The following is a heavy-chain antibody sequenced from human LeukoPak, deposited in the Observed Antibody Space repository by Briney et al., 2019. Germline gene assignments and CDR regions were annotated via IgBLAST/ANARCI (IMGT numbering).Heavy chain of an antibody. CDR3: ARVPYYYDSSGYLYYYYYMDV. CDR2: INWNGGST. CDR1: GFTFDDYG. Sequence: GGSLRLSCAASGFTFDDYGMSWVRQAPGRGLEWVSGINWNGGSTGYADSVKGRFTISRDNAKNSLYLQMNSLRAEDTALYYCARVPYYYDSSGYLYYYYYMDVWGKGSTVTVSS. D-gene: IGHD3-22*01. J-gene: IGHJ6*03. V-gene: IGHV3-20*04.